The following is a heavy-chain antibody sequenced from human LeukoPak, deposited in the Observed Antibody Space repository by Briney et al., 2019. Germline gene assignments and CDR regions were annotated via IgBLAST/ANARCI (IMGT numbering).Heavy chain of an antibody. Sequence: PGGSLRLSCAASGFTFSSYAMSWVRQAPGKGLEWVSAISGSGGDTWYADSARGRFTISRDNSKNTLYMQVNSLRAEDTAVYYCAKDYYDISGSRYDFWGRGTLVTVSS. CDR2: ISGSGGDT. CDR1: GFTFSSYA. V-gene: IGHV3-23*01. CDR3: AKDYYDISGSRYDF. J-gene: IGHJ4*02. D-gene: IGHD3-22*01.